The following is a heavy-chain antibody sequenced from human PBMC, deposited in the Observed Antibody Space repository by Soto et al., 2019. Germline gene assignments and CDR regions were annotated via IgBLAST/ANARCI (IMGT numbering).Heavy chain of an antibody. Sequence: LRLSCAASGFTFSSYAMNWARQAPGKGLEWVSAITPSGGDTYYADSVKGRFTISRDNSRNTLYLQMNSLRAEDTAEYYCAKSGSHYYFDYWGQGTLVTVSS. D-gene: IGHD1-26*01. CDR3: AKSGSHYYFDY. CDR1: GFTFSSYA. J-gene: IGHJ4*02. CDR2: ITPSGGDT. V-gene: IGHV3-23*01.